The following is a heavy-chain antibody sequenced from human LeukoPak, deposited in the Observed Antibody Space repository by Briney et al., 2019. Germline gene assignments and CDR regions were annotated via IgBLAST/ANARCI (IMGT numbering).Heavy chain of an antibody. J-gene: IGHJ4*02. Sequence: GGSLRLYCAASGFTFSGYRMNWVRQAPGKGLEWVSGISWNGGSIAYADSVKGRFTISRDNAKNSLYLQMNRLRAEDTALYYCAKGGYYYDSRGYSFYFDYWGQGTLVTVSS. V-gene: IGHV3-9*01. CDR2: ISWNGGSI. CDR1: GFTFSGYR. CDR3: AKGGYYYDSRGYSFYFDY. D-gene: IGHD3-22*01.